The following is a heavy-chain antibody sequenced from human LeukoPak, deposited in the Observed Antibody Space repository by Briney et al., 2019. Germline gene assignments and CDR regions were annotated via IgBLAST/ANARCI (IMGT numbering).Heavy chain of an antibody. Sequence: GGSLRLSCVASGFTFSTYSMNWVRQAPGKGLEWVSYISDTSYTIYYADSVKGRFTISRDNAKNSLYLQMNRLRDEDTAVYYCARSPAEFCRGGSCYGMDVWGQGTTVSVSS. CDR1: GFTFSTYS. J-gene: IGHJ6*02. CDR2: ISDTSYTI. CDR3: ARSPAEFCRGGSCYGMDV. D-gene: IGHD2-15*01. V-gene: IGHV3-48*02.